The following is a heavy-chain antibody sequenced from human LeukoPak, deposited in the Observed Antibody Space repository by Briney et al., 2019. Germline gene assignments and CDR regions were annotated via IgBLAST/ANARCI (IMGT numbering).Heavy chain of an antibody. CDR1: GYTFTRYY. Sequence: ASVKVSCKASGYTFTRYYMHWVRQAPGQGLEWMGIINPSVGSASYSQKFQGRVTMTGDTSTSTVYMELSSLSSEDTAVYYCARELERWPSPFDYWGQGTLVTVSS. D-gene: IGHD1-1*01. V-gene: IGHV1-46*01. CDR2: INPSVGSA. J-gene: IGHJ4*02. CDR3: ARELERWPSPFDY.